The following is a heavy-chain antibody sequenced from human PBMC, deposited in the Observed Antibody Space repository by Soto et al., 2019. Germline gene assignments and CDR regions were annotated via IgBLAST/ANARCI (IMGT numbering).Heavy chain of an antibody. J-gene: IGHJ6*02. D-gene: IGHD3-3*01. CDR3: ARVGLRFLEWLFNPGYGMDV. Sequence: EVQLVESGGGLVQPGGSLRLSCAASGFTFSSYWTSWVRQAPGKGLEWVANIKQDGSEEYYVDSVKGRFTISRDNAKNSLYLQLNSLRAEDTAVYYCARVGLRFLEWLFNPGYGMDVWGQGTTVTVSS. CDR2: IKQDGSEE. V-gene: IGHV3-7*01. CDR1: GFTFSSYW.